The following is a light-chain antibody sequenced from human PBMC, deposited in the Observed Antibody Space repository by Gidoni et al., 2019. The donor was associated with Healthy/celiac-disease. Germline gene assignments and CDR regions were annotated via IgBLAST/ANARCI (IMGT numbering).Light chain of an antibody. Sequence: QSALTQPASVSGSPGQSITISCTGTSSDVGGYNYVSWYQQHTGKASKLMIYDVSNRPSGVSNRFSGSKSGNTAALTISGLQAEDEADYYCSSYTSSSVVFGGGTKLTVL. CDR2: DVS. V-gene: IGLV2-14*01. J-gene: IGLJ2*01. CDR1: SSDVGGYNY. CDR3: SSYTSSSVV.